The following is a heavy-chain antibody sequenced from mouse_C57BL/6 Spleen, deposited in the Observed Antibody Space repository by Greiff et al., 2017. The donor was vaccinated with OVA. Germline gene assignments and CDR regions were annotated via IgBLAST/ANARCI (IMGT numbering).Heavy chain of an antibody. J-gene: IGHJ1*03. V-gene: IGHV1-55*01. CDR1: GYTFTSYW. CDR3: ARCSNWYFDV. CDR2: IYPGSGST. D-gene: IGHD1-1*01. Sequence: QVQLQQPGAELVKPGASVKMSCKASGYTFTSYWITWVKQRPGQGLEWIGDIYPGSGSTNYNEKFKSKATLTGDTSSSTAYIQLSSLTSEDSAVYYCARCSNWYFDVWGTGTTVTVSS.